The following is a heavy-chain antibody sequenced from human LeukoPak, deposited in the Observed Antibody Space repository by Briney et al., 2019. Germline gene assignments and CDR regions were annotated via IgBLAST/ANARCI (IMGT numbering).Heavy chain of an antibody. Sequence: GGSLRLSCAASGFPFINYGMTWVRQAPGKGLEWVSSISGSGATTNYADSVKGRFTISRDNSKDTLYLQMNSLRAEDTAIYYCAKFYYGSGSFISAPYFDYWGQGTLVTVSS. D-gene: IGHD3-10*01. CDR1: GFPFINYG. V-gene: IGHV3-23*01. CDR3: AKFYYGSGSFISAPYFDY. J-gene: IGHJ4*02. CDR2: ISGSGATT.